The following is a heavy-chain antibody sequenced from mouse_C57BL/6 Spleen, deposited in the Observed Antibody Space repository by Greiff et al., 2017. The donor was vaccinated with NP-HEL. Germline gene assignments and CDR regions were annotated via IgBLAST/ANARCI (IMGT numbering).Heavy chain of an antibody. D-gene: IGHD3-2*02. CDR1: GFTFSSYA. J-gene: IGHJ4*01. Sequence: EVKLVESGGGLVKPGGSLKLSCAASGFTFSSYAMSWVRQTPEKRLEWVATISDGGSYTYYPDNVKGRFTISRDNAKNNLYLQMSHLKSEDTAMYYCARDLRQLRLRYAMDYWGQGTSVTVSS. CDR2: ISDGGSYT. CDR3: ARDLRQLRLRYAMDY. V-gene: IGHV5-4*01.